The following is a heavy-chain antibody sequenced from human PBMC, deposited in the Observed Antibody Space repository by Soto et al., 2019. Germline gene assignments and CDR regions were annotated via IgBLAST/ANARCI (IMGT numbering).Heavy chain of an antibody. Sequence: QVQLVESGGGVVQPGRSLTLSCAASGFTFSNYGMHWVRQAPGKGLEWVAVILNDGSNRYHADSVKDRFTISRDNSKNTLYLQMTSLRAEDTAVYYCARDDEYSGNGMDVWGQGTTVTVS. J-gene: IGHJ6*02. D-gene: IGHD3-10*01. CDR2: ILNDGSNR. V-gene: IGHV3-33*01. CDR3: ARDDEYSGNGMDV. CDR1: GFTFSNYG.